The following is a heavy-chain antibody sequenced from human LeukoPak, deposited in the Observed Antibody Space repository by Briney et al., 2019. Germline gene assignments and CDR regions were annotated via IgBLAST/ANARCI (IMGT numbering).Heavy chain of an antibody. CDR2: INHSGST. J-gene: IGHJ6*02. CDR1: GGSFSGYY. V-gene: IGHV4-34*01. Sequence: SETLSLTCAVYGGSFSGYYWSWIRQPPGKGLEWIGEINHSGSTNYNPSLKGRVTISVDTSKNQFSLKLSSVTAADTAVYYCARDNFLAAEPHATPHGMDVWGQGTTVTVSS. CDR3: ARDNFLAAEPHATPHGMDV. D-gene: IGHD1-14*01.